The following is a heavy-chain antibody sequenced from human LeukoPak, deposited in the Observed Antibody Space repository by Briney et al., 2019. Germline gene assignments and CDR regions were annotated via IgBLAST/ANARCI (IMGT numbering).Heavy chain of an antibody. Sequence: SVKVSCKASGGTFSSYAISWVRQAPGQGLEWMGGIIPIFGTANYAQKFQGRVTITTDESTSTAYMELSSLRSEDTAVYYCPSTSPRGDSSGYYYVDWGQGTLVTVSS. J-gene: IGHJ4*02. CDR1: GGTFSSYA. CDR3: PSTSPRGDSSGYYYVD. V-gene: IGHV1-69*05. D-gene: IGHD3-22*01. CDR2: IIPIFGTA.